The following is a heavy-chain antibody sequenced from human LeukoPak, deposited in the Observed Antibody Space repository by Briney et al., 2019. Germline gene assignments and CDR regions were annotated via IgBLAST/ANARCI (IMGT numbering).Heavy chain of an antibody. CDR2: ISYDGSNK. Sequence: PGGSLRLSCAASGFTFSSYGMHWVRQAPGKGLEWVAVISYDGSNKYYADSVKGRFTISRDNSKNTLYLQMNSLRAEDTAVYYCARDEGGSSYIIWGQGTMVTVSS. D-gene: IGHD1-26*01. CDR1: GFTFSSYG. V-gene: IGHV3-30*03. CDR3: ARDEGGSSYII. J-gene: IGHJ3*02.